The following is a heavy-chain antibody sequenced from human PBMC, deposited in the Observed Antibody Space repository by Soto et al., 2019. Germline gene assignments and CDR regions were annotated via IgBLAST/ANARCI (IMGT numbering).Heavy chain of an antibody. V-gene: IGHV3-74*02. CDR1: GFNFNNYR. D-gene: IGHD1-1*01. Sequence: EVQLVESGGGLVQPGGSLRLSCAVSGFNFNNYRMSWVRQAPGKGLVWVSRINDYGTTINYAESVEGRFTISRDDAKSEVYLQMNNLRAEDTAVYYCARGGLEPFDYWGQGALVTVSS. CDR3: ARGGLEPFDY. CDR2: INDYGTTI. J-gene: IGHJ4*02.